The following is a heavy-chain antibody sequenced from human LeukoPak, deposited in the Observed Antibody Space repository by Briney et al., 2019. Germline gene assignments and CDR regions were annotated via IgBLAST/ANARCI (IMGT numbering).Heavy chain of an antibody. J-gene: IGHJ6*03. Sequence: SETLSLTCAVYGGSFSGYYWSWIRQPPGKGLEWIGEINHSGSTNYNPSLKSRVTISEGMSKNQFSLKVNSLTAADTAVYYCARGEVGATTLNYFYYMDVWGKGTTVTVSS. CDR2: INHSGST. D-gene: IGHD1-26*01. CDR1: GGSFSGYY. V-gene: IGHV4-34*01. CDR3: ARGEVGATTLNYFYYMDV.